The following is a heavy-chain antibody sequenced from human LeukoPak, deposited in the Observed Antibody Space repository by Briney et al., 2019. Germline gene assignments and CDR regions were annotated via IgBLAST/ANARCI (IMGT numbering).Heavy chain of an antibody. V-gene: IGHV4-39*01. D-gene: IGHD3-22*01. CDR3: ARDTSGYYSFDY. Sequence: SETLSLTCTVSGGSISTSSYYWGWMRQPPGKGLEWLGSIYYGGSTYYNPSLKSRVTISVDTSKNQFSLKLTSVTAADTAIYYCARDTSGYYSFDYWGQGTLLTVSS. J-gene: IGHJ4*02. CDR1: GGSISTSSYY. CDR2: IYYGGST.